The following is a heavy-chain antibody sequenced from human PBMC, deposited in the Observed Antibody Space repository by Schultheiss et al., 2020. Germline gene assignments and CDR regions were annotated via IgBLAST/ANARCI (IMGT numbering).Heavy chain of an antibody. Sequence: GGSLRLSCAASGFTFSSYGMHWVRQAPGKGLEWVAVISYDGSNKYYADSVKGRFTISRDNSKNTLYLQMNSLRAEDTAVYYCAREGQQLVYNYYGMDVWGQGTTVTVSS. CDR3: AREGQQLVYNYYGMDV. CDR2: ISYDGSNK. V-gene: IGHV3-33*08. CDR1: GFTFSSYG. J-gene: IGHJ6*02. D-gene: IGHD6-13*01.